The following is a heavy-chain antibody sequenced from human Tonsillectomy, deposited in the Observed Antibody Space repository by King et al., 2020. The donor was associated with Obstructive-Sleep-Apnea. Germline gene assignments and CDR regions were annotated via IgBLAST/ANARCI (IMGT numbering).Heavy chain of an antibody. CDR2: IYSGGST. CDR1: GFTVSSND. J-gene: IGHJ4*02. V-gene: IGHV3-66*01. D-gene: IGHD6-6*01. CDR3: ARDVQIAARGN. Sequence: VQLVESGGGLVQPGGSLRLSCAASGFTVSSNDVSWVRQAPGKGLEWVSGIYSGGSTYYADSVKGRLTISRDNSQNTLYLQMDSLRAEDTAVYYCARDVQIAARGNWGQGTLVTVSS.